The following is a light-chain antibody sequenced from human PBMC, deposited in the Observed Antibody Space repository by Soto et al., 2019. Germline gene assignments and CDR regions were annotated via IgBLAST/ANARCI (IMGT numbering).Light chain of an antibody. Sequence: EIVLTQSPATLSLSPGERATLSCRASQSVSSYLAWYQQKPGQAPRLLIYDASNRATGIPARFSGSGSGTDFTLTISSLEREDFAVYYCQQRSNWLTFGGGTKVEI. J-gene: IGKJ4*01. CDR2: DAS. V-gene: IGKV3-11*01. CDR1: QSVSSY. CDR3: QQRSNWLT.